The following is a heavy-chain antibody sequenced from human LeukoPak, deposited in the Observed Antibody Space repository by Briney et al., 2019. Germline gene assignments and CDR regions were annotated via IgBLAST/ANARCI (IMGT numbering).Heavy chain of an antibody. CDR3: ARGAAATY. J-gene: IGHJ4*02. D-gene: IGHD6-13*01. Sequence: GSLSLSCAAAGFTFSNAWMSWVRQASGKGLEWIGYSHYSGSSNYNPSLKSRVTISLDTSKNQFSLKLSSVTAADTAVYYCARGAAATYWGQGTLVTVSS. CDR2: SHYSGSS. CDR1: GFTFSNAW. V-gene: IGHV4-59*01.